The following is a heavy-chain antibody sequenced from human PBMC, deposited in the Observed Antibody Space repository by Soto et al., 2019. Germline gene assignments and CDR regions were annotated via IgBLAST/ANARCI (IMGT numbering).Heavy chain of an antibody. Sequence: SETLSLTCIVSGGSISSSKHYWGWIRQPPGKGLEYIGNIHYSGTPYYNPSLKSRVTISVDTSKNQFSLRLSSVTAADAAVYYCGRRGDVGSGYFDSWGQGALVTVSS. D-gene: IGHD3-3*01. CDR3: GRRGDVGSGYFDS. CDR1: GGSISSSKHY. V-gene: IGHV4-39*01. J-gene: IGHJ4*02. CDR2: IHYSGTP.